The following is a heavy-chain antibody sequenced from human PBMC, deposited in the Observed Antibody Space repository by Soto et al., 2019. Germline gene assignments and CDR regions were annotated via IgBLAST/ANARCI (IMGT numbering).Heavy chain of an antibody. V-gene: IGHV3-53*01. Sequence: GSLRLSCAASGFSVSSNYMNWVRQAPGKGLEWVSVIYSSGDTHYTDSVKGRFTVSRDSSENALYLEMKSLRAEDTAIYYCARDFFSQYSSATIGFQKWGLGTLVTSPQ. D-gene: IGHD2-15*01. J-gene: IGHJ4*02. CDR1: GFSVSSNY. CDR2: IYSSGDT. CDR3: ARDFFSQYSSATIGFQK.